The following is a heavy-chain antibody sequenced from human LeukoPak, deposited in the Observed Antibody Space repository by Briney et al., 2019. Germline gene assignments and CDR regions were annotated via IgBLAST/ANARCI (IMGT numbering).Heavy chain of an antibody. CDR3: ASGSGSYSVEAYGMDV. CDR1: GFTFSDYY. CDR2: ISSSGSTI. V-gene: IGHV3-11*01. D-gene: IGHD1-26*01. Sequence: GGSLRLSCAASGFTFSDYYMSWIRQAPGKGLEWVSYISSSGSTIYYADSVKGRFTISRDNAKNSLYLQMNSLRAEDTAVYYCASGSGSYSVEAYGMDVWGRGTTVTVSS. J-gene: IGHJ6*02.